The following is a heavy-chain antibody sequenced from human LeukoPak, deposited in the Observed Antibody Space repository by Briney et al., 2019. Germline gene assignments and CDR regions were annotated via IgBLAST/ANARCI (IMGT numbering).Heavy chain of an antibody. V-gene: IGHV4-34*01. J-gene: IGHJ4*02. Sequence: PSETLSLTCAVYGGSFSGYYWSWIRQPPGKGLEWIGEINHSGSTNYNPSLKSRVTISVDTSKNQFSLKLSSVTAADTAVYYCARLGRKVWVAVAGSGTGFDYWGQGTLVTVSS. CDR2: INHSGST. D-gene: IGHD6-19*01. CDR1: GGSFSGYY. CDR3: ARLGRKVWVAVAGSGTGFDY.